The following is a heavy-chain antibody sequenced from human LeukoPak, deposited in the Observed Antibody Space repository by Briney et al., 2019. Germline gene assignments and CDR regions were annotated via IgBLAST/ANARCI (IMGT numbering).Heavy chain of an antibody. D-gene: IGHD6-19*01. V-gene: IGHV1-46*01. Sequence: GRSLRLSCAASGFTFTNYAIHWVRQAPGQGLEWMGVINPSGGSTSYAQKFQGRVTMTRDTTTSTVSMELSSLRFEDTAVYYCARGPYSGDWHFDFWGQGTLVTVSS. CDR1: GFTFTNYA. CDR2: INPSGGST. J-gene: IGHJ4*02. CDR3: ARGPYSGDWHFDF.